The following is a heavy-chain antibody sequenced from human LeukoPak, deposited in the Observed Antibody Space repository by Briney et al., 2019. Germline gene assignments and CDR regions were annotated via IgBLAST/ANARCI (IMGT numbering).Heavy chain of an antibody. Sequence: PGGSLRLSCAASGFTFSDYYMSWIRQAPGKGPEWLSYITSSGANVYYADSVKGRFAVSRDNAKNSLYLQMNNLRAEDAAVYYCARQWFGDYWGQGTLVTVSS. V-gene: IGHV3-11*01. CDR1: GFTFSDYY. D-gene: IGHD3-10*01. J-gene: IGHJ4*02. CDR3: ARQWFGDY. CDR2: ITSSGANV.